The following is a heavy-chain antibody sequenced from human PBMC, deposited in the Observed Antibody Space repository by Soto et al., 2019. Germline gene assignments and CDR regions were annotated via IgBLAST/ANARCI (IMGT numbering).Heavy chain of an antibody. CDR1: GFSLSTSGVG. Sequence: SGPTLVNPTQTLTLTCTFSGFSLSTSGVGVGWIRQPPGKALEWLALIYWDDDKRYSPSLKSRLTITKDTSKNQVVLTMTNIDPVDTATYYCAHSGSGYGVVVYWGQGTLVTVSS. CDR3: AHSGSGYGVVVY. D-gene: IGHD3-3*01. V-gene: IGHV2-5*02. CDR2: IYWDDDK. J-gene: IGHJ4*02.